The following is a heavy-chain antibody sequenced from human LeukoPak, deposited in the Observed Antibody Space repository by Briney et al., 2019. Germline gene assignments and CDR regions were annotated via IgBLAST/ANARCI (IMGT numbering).Heavy chain of an antibody. Sequence: GGSLRLSCAASGFTFSSYAMHWVRQAPGKGLEWVAVVSYDGSNKYYADSVKGRFTISRDNSKNTLYLQMNSLRAEDTAVYYCAGSYDYYGSGSFFDYWGQGTLVTVSS. D-gene: IGHD3-10*01. CDR1: GFTFSSYA. CDR2: VSYDGSNK. V-gene: IGHV3-30*04. J-gene: IGHJ4*02. CDR3: AGSYDYYGSGSFFDY.